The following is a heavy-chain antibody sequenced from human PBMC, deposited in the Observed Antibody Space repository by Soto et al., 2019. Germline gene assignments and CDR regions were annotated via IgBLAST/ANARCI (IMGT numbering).Heavy chain of an antibody. V-gene: IGHV3-74*01. J-gene: IGHJ4*02. Sequence: GGSLRLSCAASGFVFNMYWMHWVRQVPGEGPEWVTRINDDGTRTDYADSAKGRFTISRDNAKDILYLQMNALRVDDTAVYYCIRGPRPSSVGTGAFWGQGTLVTVSS. D-gene: IGHD3-10*01. CDR1: GFVFNMYW. CDR2: INDDGTRT. CDR3: IRGPRPSSVGTGAF.